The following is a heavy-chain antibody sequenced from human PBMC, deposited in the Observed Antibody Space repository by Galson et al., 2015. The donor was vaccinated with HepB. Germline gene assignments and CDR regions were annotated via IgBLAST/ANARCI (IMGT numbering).Heavy chain of an antibody. D-gene: IGHD3/OR15-3a*01. V-gene: IGHV3-11*05. CDR3: ARDMRDWGIFGLAVKGVGNYYGMNV. Sequence: LRLSCAASGFTFSDYYMSWIRQAPGKGLEWISYATSSSSYRSYADSVKGRFTISRDNAKNALYLQMNSLRAEDTAVYYCARDMRDWGIFGLAVKGVGNYYGMNVWGQGTTVTVSS. CDR2: ATSSSSYR. J-gene: IGHJ6*02. CDR1: GFTFSDYY.